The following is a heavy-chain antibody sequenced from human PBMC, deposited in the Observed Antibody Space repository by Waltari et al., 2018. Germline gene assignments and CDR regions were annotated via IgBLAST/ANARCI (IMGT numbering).Heavy chain of an antibody. CDR1: GYTFTGYY. J-gene: IGHJ3*01. CDR2: INPHSGGT. CDR3: ARDRRYSGYDFDY. D-gene: IGHD5-12*01. V-gene: IGHV1-2*06. Sequence: QVQLVQSGAEVKKPGASVKVSCKASGYTFTGYYMHGRRQAPGQGLEWRGRINPHSGGTNYAQKFQGRVTMTRDTSISTAYMELSRLRSDDTAVYYCARDRRYSGYDFDYWGQGTMVTVSS.